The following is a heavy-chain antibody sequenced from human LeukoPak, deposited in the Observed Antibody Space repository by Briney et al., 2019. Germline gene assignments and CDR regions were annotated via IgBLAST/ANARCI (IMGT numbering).Heavy chain of an antibody. D-gene: IGHD6-19*01. J-gene: IGHJ4*02. V-gene: IGHV1-46*01. CDR2: INPSGGST. CDR3: ARGVYSSGWYGRYYFDY. Sequence: ASVKVSCKASEYTFTSYYMHWVRQAPGQGLEWMGIINPSGGSTSYVQKFQGRVTMTRDTSTSTVYMELSSLRSEDTAVYYCARGVYSSGWYGRYYFDYWGQGTLVTVSS. CDR1: EYTFTSYY.